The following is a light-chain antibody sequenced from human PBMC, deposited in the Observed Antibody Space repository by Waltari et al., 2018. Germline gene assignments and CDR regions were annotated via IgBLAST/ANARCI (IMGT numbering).Light chain of an antibody. V-gene: IGKV1-39*01. Sequence: DIQMTQSPSSLSASVGDRVTITCRASQSISSYLNWYQQKPGKAPKLLIYDASSLQSWVPSRFSGSGSGTDFTLTISSLQPEDFATYFCQQSYSLSFTFGPGTKVDIK. CDR1: QSISSY. CDR3: QQSYSLSFT. J-gene: IGKJ3*01. CDR2: DAS.